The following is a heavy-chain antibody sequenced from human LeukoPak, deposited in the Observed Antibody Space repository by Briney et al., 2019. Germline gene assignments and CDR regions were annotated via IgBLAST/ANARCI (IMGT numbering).Heavy chain of an antibody. V-gene: IGHV3-30*18. CDR3: AKPYYYGSRSYMDY. D-gene: IGHD3-10*01. Sequence: SLRLSCAASGFTFSTYWMHWVRQAPGKGLEWVAVISYDGSNTYYADSVKGRFTISRDNSKNMLYLQMNSLRAEDTAVYYCAKPYYYGSRSYMDYWGQGTLVTVSS. CDR2: ISYDGSNT. CDR1: GFTFSTYW. J-gene: IGHJ4*02.